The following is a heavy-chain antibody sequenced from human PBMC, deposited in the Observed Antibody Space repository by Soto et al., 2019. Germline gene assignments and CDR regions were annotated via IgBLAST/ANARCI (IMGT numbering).Heavy chain of an antibody. CDR3: AMDYGDRPEYFKH. V-gene: IGHV1-18*04. J-gene: IGHJ1*01. CDR1: GYTFTSYG. Sequence: HVQLVQSGPELKRPGASMKVSCKASGYTFTSYGISWVRQAPGQGLEWMAWISPLKGRTQYSQKAQGRVTLSTDTSSNTAYMEMTTLRVDDTAVYYCAMDYGDRPEYFKHWGQGTLVTVS. D-gene: IGHD4-17*01. CDR2: ISPLKGRT.